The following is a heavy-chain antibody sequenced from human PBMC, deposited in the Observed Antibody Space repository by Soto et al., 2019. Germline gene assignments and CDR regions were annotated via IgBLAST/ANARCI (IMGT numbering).Heavy chain of an antibody. J-gene: IGHJ6*02. Sequence: QSGGSLRLSCAASGFTFRNYDLHWFRQAPGKGLEWVSFLSGSGGGTYYADSVKGRFTISRDNAKNSLFLQMNSLRADDTAVYYCARDSVRDYLYYYYGMDVWGQGTTVTVSS. D-gene: IGHD4-17*01. CDR1: GFTFRNYD. CDR3: ARDSVRDYLYYYYGMDV. V-gene: IGHV3-23*01. CDR2: LSGSGGGT.